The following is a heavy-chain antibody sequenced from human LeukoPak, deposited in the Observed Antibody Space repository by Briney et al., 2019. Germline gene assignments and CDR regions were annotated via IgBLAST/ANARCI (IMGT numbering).Heavy chain of an antibody. CDR3: ARSIAAPPYYYYGMDV. V-gene: IGHV3-33*01. CDR1: GFTFSSYG. J-gene: IGHJ6*02. D-gene: IGHD6-6*01. Sequence: GRSLRLSCAASGFTFSSYGMHWVRQAPGKGLEWVAVIWYDGSNKYYADSVKGRFTISRDNSKNTLYLQMNSLRAEDTAVYYCARSIAAPPYYYYGMDVWGQGTTVTVSS. CDR2: IWYDGSNK.